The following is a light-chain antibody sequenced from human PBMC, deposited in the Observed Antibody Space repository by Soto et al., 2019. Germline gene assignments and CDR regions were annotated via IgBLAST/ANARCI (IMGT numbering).Light chain of an antibody. Sequence: QPVLTQPPSASASLGASVKLTCTLSSGHNSYAIAWHQQQPEKGPRYLMKLNNDGSHSKGDGIPDRFSGSSSGAERYLTISSLQSEDEADYYCQTWSTDIRVFGGGTKQTVL. CDR3: QTWSTDIRV. CDR1: SGHNSYA. CDR2: LNNDGSH. V-gene: IGLV4-69*01. J-gene: IGLJ3*02.